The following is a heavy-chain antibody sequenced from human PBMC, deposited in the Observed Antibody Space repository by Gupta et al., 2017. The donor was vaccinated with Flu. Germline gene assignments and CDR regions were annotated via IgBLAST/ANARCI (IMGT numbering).Heavy chain of an antibody. V-gene: IGHV4-59*08. CDR1: GGSISSYY. CDR3: ARRIPYQLPWYFDL. Sequence: QVQLQASGPGLAQPSETLSLTCTVSGGSISSYYWRWIRQPPGKGLEWIGYIYYSVSTNYNPSLKSRVTISVDTSKSQFSRKQSSVTAADTAVYYCARRIPYQLPWYFDLWGRGTLVTVSS. D-gene: IGHD2-2*01. CDR2: IYYSVST. J-gene: IGHJ2*01.